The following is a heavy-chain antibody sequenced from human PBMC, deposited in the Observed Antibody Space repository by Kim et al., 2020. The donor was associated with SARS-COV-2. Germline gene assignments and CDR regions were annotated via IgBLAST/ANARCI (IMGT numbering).Heavy chain of an antibody. V-gene: IGHV1-69*13. D-gene: IGHD2-15*01. Sequence: SVKVSCKASGGTFSSYAISWVRQAPGQGLEWMGGIIPIFGTANYAQKFQGRVTITADESTSTAYMELSSLRSEDTAVYYCARGYCSGGSCYGNYYYMDVWGKGTTVTVSS. CDR2: IIPIFGTA. J-gene: IGHJ6*03. CDR3: ARGYCSGGSCYGNYYYMDV. CDR1: GGTFSSYA.